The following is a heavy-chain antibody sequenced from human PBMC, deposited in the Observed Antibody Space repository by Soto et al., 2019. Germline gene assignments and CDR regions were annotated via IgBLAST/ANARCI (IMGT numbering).Heavy chain of an antibody. CDR1: GFILSDCA. J-gene: IGHJ6*03. D-gene: IGHD7-27*01. Sequence: EVQLVESGGGLVQPGGSLRLSCATSGFILSDCAMNWVRQAPGKGLEWVSYISSSSSVIDYADSVKGRFTVSRDNDRNSMYLPMNSMRAEDTAVYYCARDLSWGSNWYYYMDVWGKGTKVTVSS. CDR3: ARDLSWGSNWYYYMDV. V-gene: IGHV3-48*01. CDR2: ISSSSSVI.